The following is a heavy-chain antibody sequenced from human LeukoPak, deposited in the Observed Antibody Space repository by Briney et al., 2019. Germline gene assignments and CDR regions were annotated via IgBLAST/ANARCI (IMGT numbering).Heavy chain of an antibody. J-gene: IGHJ4*02. CDR1: GGSFSGYY. Sequence: SETLSLTCAVYGGSFSGYYWSWIRQPPGKGLEWIGEINHSGSTNYNPSLKSRVTISVDTFKNQFSLKLSSVTAADTAVYYCARARGVAGRRYYFDYWGQGTLVTVSS. CDR3: ARARGVAGRRYYFDY. D-gene: IGHD6-19*01. CDR2: INHSGST. V-gene: IGHV4-34*01.